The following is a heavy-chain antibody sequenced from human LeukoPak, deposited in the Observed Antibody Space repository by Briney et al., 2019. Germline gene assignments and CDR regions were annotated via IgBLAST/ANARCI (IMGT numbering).Heavy chain of an antibody. CDR3: ARALVGADHDAFDT. CDR2: IIPIFGTA. D-gene: IGHD1-26*01. CDR1: GGTFSSYA. V-gene: IGHV1-69*13. J-gene: IGHJ3*02. Sequence: SVKVSCKASGGTFSSYAISWVRQAPGQGLEWMGGIIPIFGTANYAQKFQGRVTITADESTSTAYMELSSLRSEDTAVYYCARALVGADHDAFDTWGQGTMVTVSS.